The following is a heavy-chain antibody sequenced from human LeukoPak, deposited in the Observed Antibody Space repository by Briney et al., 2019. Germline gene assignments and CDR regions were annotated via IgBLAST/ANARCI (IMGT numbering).Heavy chain of an antibody. D-gene: IGHD6-19*01. J-gene: IGHJ4*02. CDR1: GGSISSGSYY. CDR2: IYTSGST. Sequence: SETLSLTCTVSGGSISSGSYYWSWIRQPAGKGLEWIGRIYTSGSTNYNPSLKSRVTISVDTSKNQFSLKLSSVTAADTAVYYCARPIIPAYSSGWYYWGQGTLVTVSS. V-gene: IGHV4-61*02. CDR3: ARPIIPAYSSGWYY.